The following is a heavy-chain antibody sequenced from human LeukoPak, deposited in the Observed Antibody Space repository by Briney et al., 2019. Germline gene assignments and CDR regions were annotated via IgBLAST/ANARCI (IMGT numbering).Heavy chain of an antibody. V-gene: IGHV3-30*02. J-gene: IGHJ3*02. CDR1: GFTFSSYG. CDR2: IRYDGTIK. D-gene: IGHD4-23*01. CDR3: VKESTVLIQIRGGFDI. Sequence: GGSLRLSCAASGFTFSSYGIHWVRQAPGKGLEWVAFIRYDGTIKYYADSVKGRFTISRDNSKNTLYLQMSSLRAEDTAVYYCVKESTVLIQIRGGFDIWGQGTMVTVSS.